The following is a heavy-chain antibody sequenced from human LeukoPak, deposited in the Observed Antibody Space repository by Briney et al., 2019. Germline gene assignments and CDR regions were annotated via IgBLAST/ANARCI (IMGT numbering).Heavy chain of an antibody. CDR1: GFTFSTYG. J-gene: IGHJ3*02. Sequence: GGSLRLSCAASGFTFSTYGMHWVRQAPGKGLEWVAYIQYDGSNQQYADSVKGRFTISRDNAKNSLYLQMNSLRSEDTAVYYCARALVSWGNYGSGSYGAFDIWGQGTMVTVSS. D-gene: IGHD3-10*01. V-gene: IGHV3-30*02. CDR3: ARALVSWGNYGSGSYGAFDI. CDR2: IQYDGSNQ.